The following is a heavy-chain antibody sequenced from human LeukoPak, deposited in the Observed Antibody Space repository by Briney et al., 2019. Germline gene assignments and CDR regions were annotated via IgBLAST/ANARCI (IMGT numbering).Heavy chain of an antibody. CDR3: AKDFASSAQEFTDDAFDI. CDR1: GFTFSSYA. CDR2: ISGSGGST. V-gene: IGHV3-23*01. Sequence: GGSLRLSCAASGFTFSSYAMSWVRQAPGKGLEWVSAISGSGGSTYYADSVKGRFTISRDNSRNTLYLQMNSLRAEDTAVYYCAKDFASSAQEFTDDAFDIWGQGTMVTVSS. D-gene: IGHD6-25*01. J-gene: IGHJ3*02.